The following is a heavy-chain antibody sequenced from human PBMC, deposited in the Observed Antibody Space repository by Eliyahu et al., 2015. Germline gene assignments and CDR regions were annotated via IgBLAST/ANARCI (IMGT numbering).Heavy chain of an antibody. Sequence: QVQLQQWGAGLLKPSETLSLTCAVYGGSFXXYYWSWIRQXPGKGLEWIGEINHSGSTNYNPSLKSRVTISVDTSKNQFSLKLSSVTAADTAVYYCAREGSLWSGYDPLFDPWGQGTLVTVSS. J-gene: IGHJ5*02. D-gene: IGHD3-3*01. CDR3: AREGSLWSGYDPLFDP. CDR2: INHSGST. CDR1: GGSFXXYY. V-gene: IGHV4-34*01.